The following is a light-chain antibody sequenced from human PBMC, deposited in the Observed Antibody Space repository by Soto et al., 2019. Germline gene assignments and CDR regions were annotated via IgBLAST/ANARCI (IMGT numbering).Light chain of an antibody. CDR2: DAS. V-gene: IGKV3-20*01. CDR3: QQYGSSPLT. J-gene: IGKJ4*01. CDR1: QIGSTY. Sequence: EIGLTQSAATLSLSAGERATLSCRASQIGSTYLAWYQRKSGQATRLLIYDASNRATGIPARFSGGGSGTDFTLTISRLEPEDFAVYYCQQYGSSPLTFGGGTKV.